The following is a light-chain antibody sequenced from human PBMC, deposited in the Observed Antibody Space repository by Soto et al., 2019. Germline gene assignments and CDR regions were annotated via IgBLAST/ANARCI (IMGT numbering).Light chain of an antibody. Sequence: QSVLTQPPSASGTPGLRVTISCSGSSSNIGSNTVNWYKQLPGTAPKLLIYFNNQRPSGVPDRFSDSKSGTSASLAISGLQSEDEADYYCAAWDDSLNGQEVFGGGTKLTVL. J-gene: IGLJ2*01. V-gene: IGLV1-44*01. CDR2: FNN. CDR1: SSNIGSNT. CDR3: AAWDDSLNGQEV.